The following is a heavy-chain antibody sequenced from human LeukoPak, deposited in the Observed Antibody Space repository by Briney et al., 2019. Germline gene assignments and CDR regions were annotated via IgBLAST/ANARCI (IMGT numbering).Heavy chain of an antibody. Sequence: GGSLRLSCAASGFSFSDYYMSWIRQAPGKGLEWVSYISSSGNTIYYADSVKGRFTISRDNAKNSLYLQMNSLRAEDTAVYYCAVSVAATFDYWGQGTLVTVSS. J-gene: IGHJ4*02. CDR1: GFSFSDYY. CDR2: ISSSGNTI. D-gene: IGHD2-15*01. CDR3: AVSVAATFDY. V-gene: IGHV3-11*04.